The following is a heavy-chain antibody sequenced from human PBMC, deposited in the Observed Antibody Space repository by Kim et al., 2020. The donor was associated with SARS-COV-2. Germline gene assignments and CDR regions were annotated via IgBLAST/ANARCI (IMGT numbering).Heavy chain of an antibody. Sequence: GGSLRLSCAASGFTFSSHTLHWVRQAPGKRLEWVAIISYHGIDKYYADSVKGRFTISRDNSMNTLYLQMNSLRAEDTAMYYCARDRGSSWYSGMDVWGQGTTVTVSS. D-gene: IGHD6-6*01. CDR3: ARDRGSSWYSGMDV. CDR1: GFTFSSHT. J-gene: IGHJ6*02. CDR2: ISYHGIDK. V-gene: IGHV3-30*04.